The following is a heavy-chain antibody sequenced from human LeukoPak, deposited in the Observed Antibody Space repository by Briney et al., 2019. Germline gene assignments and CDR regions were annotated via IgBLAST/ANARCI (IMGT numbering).Heavy chain of an antibody. D-gene: IGHD6-19*01. J-gene: IGHJ4*02. V-gene: IGHV3-15*01. CDR2: IKSKTDGGTT. CDR1: GFTFSNVL. Sequence: GGSLRLSCAASGFTFSNVLMSWVRQAPGKGLEWVGRIKSKTDGGTTDYAAPVKGRFTNSRDDSKNTLNLQMNSLKTEDTAVYYCTPSIAVAGSLDYWGQGTLVTVSS. CDR3: TPSIAVAGSLDY.